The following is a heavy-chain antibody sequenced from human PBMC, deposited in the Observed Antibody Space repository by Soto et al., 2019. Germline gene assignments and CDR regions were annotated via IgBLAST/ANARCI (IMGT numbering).Heavy chain of an antibody. V-gene: IGHV1-2*02. CDR2: INPNSGDT. CDR1: GYTFTGYY. J-gene: IGHJ6*02. D-gene: IGHD1-26*01. Sequence: QVQLVQSGTEVKRPGDSVKVSCKASGYTFTGYYVHWVRQAPGQGLEWMGWINPNSGDTYLAQRFLCRVTMNRDTSIGTAYMELRGLTSDDTAEYYCAKGGAIVAAGTRVYLYNAMDVWGQGTTVTVSS. CDR3: AKGGAIVAAGTRVYLYNAMDV.